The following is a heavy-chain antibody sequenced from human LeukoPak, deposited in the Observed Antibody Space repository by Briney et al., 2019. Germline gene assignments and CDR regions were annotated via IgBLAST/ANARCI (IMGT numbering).Heavy chain of an antibody. V-gene: IGHV1-18*01. Sequence: ASVKVSCKASGYTFTSYGISWVRQAPGQGLEWMGWISAYNGNTNYAQKLQGRVTMTTDTSTSTAYMELSSLRSEDTAVYYCATRGGDIVVVPAAIRDDAFDIWGQGTMVTVSS. CDR2: ISAYNGNT. CDR3: ATRGGDIVVVPAAIRDDAFDI. J-gene: IGHJ3*02. CDR1: GYTFTSYG. D-gene: IGHD2-2*01.